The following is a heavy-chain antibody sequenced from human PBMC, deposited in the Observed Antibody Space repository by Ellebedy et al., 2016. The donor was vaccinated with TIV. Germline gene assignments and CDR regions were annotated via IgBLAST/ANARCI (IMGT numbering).Heavy chain of an antibody. CDR3: ARDSGYSSGWGDY. Sequence: GGSLRLXXAASAFTFSSYSMNWVRQPPGKGLEWVSSIRSSSSYIYYADSVKGRFTISRDNAKNSLYLQMNSLRAEDTAVYYCARDSGYSSGWGDYWGQGTLVTVSS. V-gene: IGHV3-21*01. J-gene: IGHJ4*02. CDR1: AFTFSSYS. CDR2: IRSSSSYI. D-gene: IGHD6-19*01.